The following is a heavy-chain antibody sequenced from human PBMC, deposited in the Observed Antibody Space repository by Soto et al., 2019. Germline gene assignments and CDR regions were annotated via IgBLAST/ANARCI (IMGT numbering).Heavy chain of an antibody. CDR2: ISGSGGST. J-gene: IGHJ3*02. D-gene: IGHD4-17*01. V-gene: IGHV3-23*01. CDR1: GFTFSSYA. CDR3: AKFINEGYGDYSGDAFDI. Sequence: GGSLRLSCAASGFTFSSYAMSWVRQAPGKGLEWVSAISGSGGSTYYADSVKGRFTISRDNSKNTLYLQMNSLRAEDKAVYYCAKFINEGYGDYSGDAFDIWGQGTMVTVSS.